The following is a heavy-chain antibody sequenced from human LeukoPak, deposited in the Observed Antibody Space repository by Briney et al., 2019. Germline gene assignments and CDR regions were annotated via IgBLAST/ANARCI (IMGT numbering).Heavy chain of an antibody. CDR1: GYSISSGYY. J-gene: IGHJ4*02. CDR3: ARRSGSGYYYFDY. Sequence: KPSETLSLTCAVSGYSISSGYYWGWIRQPPGKGLEWIGSIYHSGSTYYNPSLKSRVTISVDTSKNQFSLKLNSVTAADTAVHYCARRSGSGYYYFDYWGQGTLVTVSS. CDR2: IYHSGST. D-gene: IGHD3-10*01. V-gene: IGHV4-38-2*01.